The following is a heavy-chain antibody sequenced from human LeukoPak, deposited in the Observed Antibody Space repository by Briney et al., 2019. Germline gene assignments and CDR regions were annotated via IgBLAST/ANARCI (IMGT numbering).Heavy chain of an antibody. D-gene: IGHD1-26*01. CDR1: GVSISDYH. Sequence: PSETLSHICSVSGVSISDYHWIWIRQPPAKGLEWMGYFSYSGSTRYNPSLKSRVTMSVDTSKNQFSLRLISVAAADTAVYYCARMYSGTSYYFDFWGQGTLVTVSS. CDR3: ARMYSGTSYYFDF. CDR2: FSYSGST. J-gene: IGHJ4*02. V-gene: IGHV4-59*01.